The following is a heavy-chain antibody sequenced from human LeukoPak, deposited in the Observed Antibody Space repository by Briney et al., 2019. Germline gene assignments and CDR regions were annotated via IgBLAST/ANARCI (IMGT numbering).Heavy chain of an antibody. CDR3: ARQGYDISTSYYYYGMDV. D-gene: IGHD3-9*01. Sequence: HGESLKISCKGSGYSFTSYWISWVRQMPGKGLEWMGRIDPSDSYTNYSPSFQGHVTISADKSISTAYLQWSSLKASDTAMYYCARQGYDISTSYYYYGMDVWGKGTTVTVSS. CDR1: GYSFTSYW. J-gene: IGHJ6*04. CDR2: IDPSDSYT. V-gene: IGHV5-10-1*01.